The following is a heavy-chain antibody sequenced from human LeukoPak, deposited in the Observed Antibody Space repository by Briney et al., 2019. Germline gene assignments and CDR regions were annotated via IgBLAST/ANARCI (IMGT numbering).Heavy chain of an antibody. CDR3: AKHIVVVTAGAFDI. D-gene: IGHD2-21*02. V-gene: IGHV3-64*01. CDR2: ISSNGGST. CDR1: GFTFSSYA. Sequence: GGSLRLSCAASGFTFSSYAMHWARQAPGKGLEYVSAISSNGGSTYYANSVKGRFTIPRDNSKNTLYLQMGSLRAEDTAVYYCAKHIVVVTAGAFDIWGQGTMVTVSS. J-gene: IGHJ3*02.